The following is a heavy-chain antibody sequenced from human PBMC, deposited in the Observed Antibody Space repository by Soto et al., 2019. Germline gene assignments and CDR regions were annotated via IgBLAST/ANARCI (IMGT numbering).Heavy chain of an antibody. Sequence: SETLSLTCSVSGGSISGGGCCWSWNRQHQGQGLEGIGYIYYSGSNNYTPSLKSRVTIYVDTSQNHFSLTLRSAAAAATAVYDCARLGPYVVPAVNRCFEPWRHGTPVTVSS. J-gene: IGHJ5*02. V-gene: IGHV4-31*03. CDR1: GGSISGGGCC. CDR2: IYYSGSN. D-gene: IGHD2-2*01. CDR3: ARLGPYVVPAVNRCFEP.